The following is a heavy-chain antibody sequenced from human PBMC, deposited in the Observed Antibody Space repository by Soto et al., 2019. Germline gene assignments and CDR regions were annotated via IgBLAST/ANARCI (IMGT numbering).Heavy chain of an antibody. CDR3: AKDLSVAGFSL. V-gene: IGHV3-30*18. J-gene: IGHJ4*02. D-gene: IGHD6-19*01. CDR2: ISYDGSNK. Sequence: LRLSCAASGFTFSSYGMHWVRQAPGKGLEWVAVISYDGSNKYYADSVKGRCTISRDNSKNTLYLQMNSLRAEDTAVYYCAKDLSVAGFSLWGQGTLVTVSS. CDR1: GFTFSSYG.